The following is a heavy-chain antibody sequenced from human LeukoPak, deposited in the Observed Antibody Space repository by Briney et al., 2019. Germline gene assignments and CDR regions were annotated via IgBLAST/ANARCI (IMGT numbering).Heavy chain of an antibody. CDR1: VYTFTGYY. CDR2: INPNSGGT. J-gene: IGHJ4*02. D-gene: IGHD1-26*01. Sequence: ASVKVSCKASVYTFTGYYTHWVRQAPGQGLEWLGWINPNSGGTNYAEEFQDRVTMTRDTSISTAYMELSSLKSDDTAVYYCARVRVGGGSYGGLDYWGQGTLVTVS. CDR3: ARVRVGGGSYGGLDY. V-gene: IGHV1-2*02.